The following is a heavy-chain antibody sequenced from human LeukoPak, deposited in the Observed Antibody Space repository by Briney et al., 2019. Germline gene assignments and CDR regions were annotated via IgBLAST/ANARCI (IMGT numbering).Heavy chain of an antibody. V-gene: IGHV3-53*01. CDR2: IYSGGST. D-gene: IGHD2-21*01. Sequence: GGSLRLSCAASGFTFSSYWMSWVRQAPGKGLEWVSVIYSGGSTYYADSVKGRFSISRDSSKNTLYLQMNSLRAEDTAVYYCARGRKYGDWYFDYWGQGTLVTVSS. CDR3: ARGRKYGDWYFDY. CDR1: GFTFSSYW. J-gene: IGHJ4*02.